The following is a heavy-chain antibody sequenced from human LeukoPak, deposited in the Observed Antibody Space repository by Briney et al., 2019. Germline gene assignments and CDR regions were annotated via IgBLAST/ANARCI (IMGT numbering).Heavy chain of an antibody. Sequence: GGSLRLSCAASGFTFSSYWMHWVRQAPGKGLVWVSRINRYGSSTSYVDSVKGRFTISRDNTKNTLYLQMNSLRGEDTAVYYCARGAWSINMISRPWFDPWGQGTLVTVSS. CDR1: GFTFSSYW. CDR2: INRYGSST. D-gene: IGHD3-22*01. CDR3: ARGAWSINMISRPWFDP. V-gene: IGHV3-74*01. J-gene: IGHJ5*02.